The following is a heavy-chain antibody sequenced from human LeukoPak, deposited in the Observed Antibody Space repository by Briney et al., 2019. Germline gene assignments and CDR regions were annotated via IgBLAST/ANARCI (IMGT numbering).Heavy chain of an antibody. CDR3: AFGIQLWLRGARGAFDI. D-gene: IGHD5-18*01. Sequence: ASVKVSFKASGYTFTGYYMHWVRQAPGQGLGWMGWINPNSGGTNYAQKFQGRVTMTRDTSISTAYMELSRLRSDDTAVYYCAFGIQLWLRGARGAFDIWGQGTMVTVSS. V-gene: IGHV1-2*02. CDR1: GYTFTGYY. CDR2: INPNSGGT. J-gene: IGHJ3*02.